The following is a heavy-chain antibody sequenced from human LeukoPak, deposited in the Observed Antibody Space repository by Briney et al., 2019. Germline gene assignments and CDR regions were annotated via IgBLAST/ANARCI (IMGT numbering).Heavy chain of an antibody. V-gene: IGHV1-46*01. J-gene: IGHJ4*02. CDR3: ARGGDNSYFDY. D-gene: IGHD4-23*01. CDR1: GYTFISYY. Sequence: GASVTVSFKSSGYTFISYYIHWVRQAPGQGLEWMGIFNPGGGSTTYAQKFQGRVTMTRDTSTSTVCMELSSLRSEDTAIYYCARGGDNSYFDYWGQGTLVTVSS. CDR2: FNPGGGST.